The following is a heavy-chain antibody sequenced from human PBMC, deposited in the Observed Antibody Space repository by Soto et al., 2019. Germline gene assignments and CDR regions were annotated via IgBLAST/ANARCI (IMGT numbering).Heavy chain of an antibody. J-gene: IGHJ4*02. CDR2: ISYDGSNK. CDR1: GFPFSNYG. D-gene: IGHD5-18*01. CDR3: AKAPGYSYGPDY. Sequence: GGSLRLSCAASGFPFSNYGMHWVRQAPGKGLEWVAVISYDGSNKYYADSVKGRFTISRDNSKNTLYLQMSSLRAEDTAMYYCAKAPGYSYGPDYWGQGTLVTVSS. V-gene: IGHV3-30*18.